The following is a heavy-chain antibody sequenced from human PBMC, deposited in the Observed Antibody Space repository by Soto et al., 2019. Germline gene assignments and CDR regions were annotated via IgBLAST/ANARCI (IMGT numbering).Heavy chain of an antibody. D-gene: IGHD2-8*02. CDR2: INHSGNT. CDR3: ARTTGNQPFSFSY. CDR1: GKSLSGYY. V-gene: IGHV4-34*01. Sequence: SETLSLTCAVYGKSLSGYYWSWIRQPPGKALEWIGEINHSGNTNYNPSLKSRVTISVDTSKNQLFLNLSSVTAADTAMYYCARTTGNQPFSFSYWGQGTLVTVSS. J-gene: IGHJ4*02.